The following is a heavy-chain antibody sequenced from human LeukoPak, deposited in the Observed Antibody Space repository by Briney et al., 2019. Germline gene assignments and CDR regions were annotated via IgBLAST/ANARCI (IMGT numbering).Heavy chain of an antibody. Sequence: GGSLRLSCAASGFTFSSYNMNWVRRAPGQGLEWVSTIRTNGAGTHYADSVRGRFTISRDDSKNTLYLQMDSLRAEDTAAYYCARDDYGDSGPLFDYWGQGTLVTVSS. V-gene: IGHV3-23*01. CDR3: ARDDYGDSGPLFDY. CDR1: GFTFSSYN. J-gene: IGHJ4*02. D-gene: IGHD4-17*01. CDR2: IRTNGAGT.